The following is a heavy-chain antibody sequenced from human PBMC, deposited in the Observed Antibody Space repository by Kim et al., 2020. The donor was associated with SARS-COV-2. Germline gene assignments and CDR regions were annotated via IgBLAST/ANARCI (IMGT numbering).Heavy chain of an antibody. D-gene: IGHD2-15*01. CDR1: GGTFSSYA. V-gene: IGHV1-69*13. J-gene: IGHJ6*02. Sequence: SVKVSCKSSGGTFSSYAISWVRQAPGQGLEWMGGIIPIFGTANYAQKFQGRVTITADESTSTAYMELSSLRSEDTAVYYCAREYQSYCSGGSCYSVTQGSYYYGMDVWGQGTTVTVSS. CDR2: IIPIFGTA. CDR3: AREYQSYCSGGSCYSVTQGSYYYGMDV.